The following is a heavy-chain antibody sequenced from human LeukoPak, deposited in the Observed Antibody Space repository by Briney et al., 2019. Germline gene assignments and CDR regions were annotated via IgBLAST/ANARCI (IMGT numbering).Heavy chain of an antibody. J-gene: IGHJ3*02. CDR1: GYTFTSYA. CDR2: IIPIFGTA. D-gene: IGHD5-12*01. Sequence: ASVKVSCKASGYTFTSYAISWVRQAPGQGLEWMGGIIPIFGTANYAQKFQGRVTITADKSTSTAYMELSSLRSEDTAVYYCARMKWPHQADDAFDIWGQGTMVTVSS. CDR3: ARMKWPHQADDAFDI. V-gene: IGHV1-69*06.